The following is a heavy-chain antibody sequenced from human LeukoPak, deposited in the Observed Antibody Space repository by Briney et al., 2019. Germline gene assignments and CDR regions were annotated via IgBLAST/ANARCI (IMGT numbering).Heavy chain of an antibody. CDR3: ARGGAARLHFQN. V-gene: IGHV4-34*01. Sequence: SETLSLTCAVYGGSFSGYYWSWIRQPPGKGLEWIGEINHSGSTNYNPSLKSRVTISVDTSKNQFSLKLSSVTAADTAVYYRARGGAARLHFQNWGQGTLVTVSS. D-gene: IGHD6-6*01. J-gene: IGHJ1*01. CDR2: INHSGST. CDR1: GGSFSGYY.